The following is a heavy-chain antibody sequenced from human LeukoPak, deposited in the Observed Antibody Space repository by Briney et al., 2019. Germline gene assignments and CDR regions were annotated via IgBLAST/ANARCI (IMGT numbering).Heavy chain of an antibody. CDR3: ASSITMVRGVIITYNWFDP. V-gene: IGHV1-69*01. D-gene: IGHD3-10*01. CDR1: GGTFSSYA. CDR2: IIPIFGTA. J-gene: IGHJ5*02. Sequence: GSSVKVSCKASGGTFSSYAISWVRQAPGQGLEWMGGIIPIFGTANYAQKFQGRVTITADESTSTAYMELSSLRSEDTAVYYCASSITMVRGVIITYNWFDPWGQGTLVAVSS.